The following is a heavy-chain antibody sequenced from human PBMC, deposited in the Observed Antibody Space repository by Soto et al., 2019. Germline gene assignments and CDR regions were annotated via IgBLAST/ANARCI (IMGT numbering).Heavy chain of an antibody. Sequence: EVQLVESGGGLVKPGGSLRLSCAASGFTFSSYSMNWVRQAPGKGLEWVSSISSSSSYIYYADSVKGRFTISRDNAKNSLYLQMNSLRAEDTAVYYCASPLVVAARSDYWGQGTLVTVSS. J-gene: IGHJ4*02. CDR2: ISSSSSYI. CDR1: GFTFSSYS. CDR3: ASPLVVAARSDY. D-gene: IGHD2-15*01. V-gene: IGHV3-21*01.